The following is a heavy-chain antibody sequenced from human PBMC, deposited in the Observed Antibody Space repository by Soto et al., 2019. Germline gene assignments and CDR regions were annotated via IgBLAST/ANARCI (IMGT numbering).Heavy chain of an antibody. V-gene: IGHV1-46*01. Sequence: QVQLVQSGAEVKKPGASVKVSCKASGYIFTSYYMHWVRQAPGQGLEWMGIINPSGGSTSYAQKFLGRVTMTSDTSTSTVYMELSSLRSEDTAMYYCAKSHYPSYYAILTGWAQGWFDPWGQGTLVTVSS. CDR2: INPSGGST. CDR3: AKSHYPSYYAILTGWAQGWFDP. D-gene: IGHD3-9*01. J-gene: IGHJ5*02. CDR1: GYIFTSYY.